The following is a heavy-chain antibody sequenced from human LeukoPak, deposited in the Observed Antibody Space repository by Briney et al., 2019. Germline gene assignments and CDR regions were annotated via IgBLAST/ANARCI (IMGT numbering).Heavy chain of an antibody. CDR3: ARGDCSSSSCSGFYGMDV. CDR1: GFTLSSYV. D-gene: IGHD2-2*01. V-gene: IGHV3-23*01. J-gene: IGHJ6*02. CDR2: ISGGGGST. Sequence: GGSLRLSCEASGFTLSSYVMGWVRQAPGKGLEWVSLISGGGGSTYYADSVKGRFTVSRDNSKNTLYMELNSLRAEDTAVYYCARGDCSSSSCSGFYGMDVWGQGTTVTVSS.